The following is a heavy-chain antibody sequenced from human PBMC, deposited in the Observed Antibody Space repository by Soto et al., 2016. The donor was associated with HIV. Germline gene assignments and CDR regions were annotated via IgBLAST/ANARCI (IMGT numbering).Heavy chain of an antibody. CDR1: GYTLTELS. CDR2: FDPEDGET. V-gene: IGHV1-24*01. CDR3: ATDTYYYGSGSPSYNWFDP. Sequence: QVQLVQSGAEVKKPGASVKVSCKVSGYTLTELSMHWVRQAPGKGLEWMGGFDPEDGETIYAQKFQGRVTMTEDTSTDTAYMELSSLRSEDTAVYYCATDTYYYGSGSPSYNWFDPWGQGTLVTVSS. D-gene: IGHD3-10*01. J-gene: IGHJ5*02.